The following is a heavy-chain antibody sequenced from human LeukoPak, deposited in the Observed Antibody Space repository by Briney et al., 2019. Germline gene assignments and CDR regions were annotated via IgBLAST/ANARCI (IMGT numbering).Heavy chain of an antibody. D-gene: IGHD3-22*01. CDR3: ARDDSSGYYHGAFDI. CDR2: IYYSGST. V-gene: IGHV4-59*01. Sequence: SETLSLTCTVSGGSISSYYWSWIRQPPGKGLEWIGYIYYSGSTNYNPSLKSRVTISVDTSKNQFSLKLSSVTAADTAVYYCARDDSSGYYHGAFDIWGQGTMVTVSS. J-gene: IGHJ3*02. CDR1: GGSISSYY.